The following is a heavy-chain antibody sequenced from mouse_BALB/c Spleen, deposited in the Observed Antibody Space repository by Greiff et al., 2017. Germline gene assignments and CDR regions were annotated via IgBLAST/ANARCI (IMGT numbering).Heavy chain of an antibody. V-gene: IGHV5-12-2*01. D-gene: IGHD3-2*01. CDR2: ISNGGGST. J-gene: IGHJ4*01. CDR3: ARRTARVYAMDY. Sequence: DVKLVESGGGLVQPGGSLKLSCAASGFTFSSYTMSWVRQTPEKRLEWVAYISNGGGSTYYPDTVKGRFTISRDNAKNTLYLQMSSLKSEDTAMYYCARRTARVYAMDYWGQGTSVTVSS. CDR1: GFTFSSYT.